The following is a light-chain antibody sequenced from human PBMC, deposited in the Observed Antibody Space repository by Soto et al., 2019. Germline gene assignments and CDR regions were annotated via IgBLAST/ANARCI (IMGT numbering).Light chain of an antibody. CDR1: QSVSSTY. CDR2: GAS. CDR3: QQYGSSPGT. Sequence: EIVLTPSQGTLSLSPWEGVALFWRASQSVSSTYLAWYQQKPGQAPRLLIYGASSRATGIPDRFSGSGSGTDFTLTISRLEPEDFAVYYCQQYGSSPGTFGQGTKVDIK. J-gene: IGKJ1*01. V-gene: IGKV3-20*01.